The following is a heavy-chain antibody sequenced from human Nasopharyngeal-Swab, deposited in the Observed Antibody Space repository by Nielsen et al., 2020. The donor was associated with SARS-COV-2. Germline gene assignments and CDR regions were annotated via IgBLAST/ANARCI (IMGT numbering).Heavy chain of an antibody. CDR1: GFTFSSYW. J-gene: IGHJ4*02. V-gene: IGHV3-74*01. Sequence: GESLKISCEASGFTFSSYWMHWVRQPPGKGLLWVSRIDTHGTITNYADSVMGRFTITRDNARNTLYLQMNSLRPEDTGVYYCARDVGGRDNYWGQGALVTVSS. CDR3: ARDVGGRDNY. D-gene: IGHD2-15*01. CDR2: IDTHGTIT.